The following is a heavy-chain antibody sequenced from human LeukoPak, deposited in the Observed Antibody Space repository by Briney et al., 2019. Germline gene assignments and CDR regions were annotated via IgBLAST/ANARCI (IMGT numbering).Heavy chain of an antibody. CDR1: GFTFSSYS. V-gene: IGHV3-21*01. J-gene: IGHJ4*02. CDR2: ISSSSSYI. D-gene: IGHD5-12*01. CDR3: ARKGYSGYESFDY. Sequence: SGESLRLSCAASGFTFSSYSMNWVRQAPGKGLEWVSSISSSSSYIYYADSVKGRFTISRDNAKNSLYLQMNSLRAEDTAVYYCARKGYSGYESFDYWGQGTLVTVSS.